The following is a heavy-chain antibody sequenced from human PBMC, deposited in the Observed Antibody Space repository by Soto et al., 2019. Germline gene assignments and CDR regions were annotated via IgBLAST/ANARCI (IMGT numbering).Heavy chain of an antibody. V-gene: IGHV3-33*01. J-gene: IGHJ3*01. Sequence: QVQLVESGGGVVHPGESLRLSCAASGFMFNTHLMNWVRQAPGTGLEWVAIIYPDGFPQHYGDSVKGRFIISTDNSESTLYLEMNFLGVEDSAVYFCARDMGFSSWHALAVWGRGKMVTSSS. CDR3: ARDMGFSSWHALAV. CDR1: GFMFNTHL. CDR2: IYPDGFPQ. D-gene: IGHD6-13*01.